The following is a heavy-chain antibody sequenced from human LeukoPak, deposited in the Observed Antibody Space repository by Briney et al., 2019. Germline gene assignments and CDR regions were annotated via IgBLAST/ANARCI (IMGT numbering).Heavy chain of an antibody. V-gene: IGHV1-69*04. J-gene: IGHJ4*02. D-gene: IGHD3-22*01. CDR1: GGTSNSHA. CDR3: ATTNDGGGYQWGDFFDF. CDR2: IIPNLGTT. Sequence: SVKVSCKASGGTSNSHAISWVRQAPGQGLGWMGRIIPNLGTTNRAQNFQDRVTLTADKSTNTAYMELTSLTSDDTAVYYCATTNDGGGYQWGDFFDFWGQGTLVTVSS.